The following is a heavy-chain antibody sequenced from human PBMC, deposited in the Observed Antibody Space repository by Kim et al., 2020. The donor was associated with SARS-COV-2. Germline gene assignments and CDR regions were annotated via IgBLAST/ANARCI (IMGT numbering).Heavy chain of an antibody. Sequence: GGSLRLSCAASGFTFSSYAMSWVRQAPGKGLEWVSAISGSGGSTYYADSVKGRFTISRDNSKNTLYLQMNSLRAEDTAVYYCAKDWGPRRYGGNPLEYWGQGTLVTVSS. CDR3: AKDWGPRRYGGNPLEY. V-gene: IGHV3-23*01. J-gene: IGHJ4*02. CDR1: GFTFSSYA. CDR2: ISGSGGST. D-gene: IGHD2-15*01.